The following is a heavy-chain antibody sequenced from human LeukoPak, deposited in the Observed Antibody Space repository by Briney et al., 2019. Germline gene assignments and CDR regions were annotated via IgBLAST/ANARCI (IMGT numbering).Heavy chain of an antibody. CDR3: ARDSVDGPFVISLDL. D-gene: IGHD3-10*01. V-gene: IGHV3-48*03. CDR2: ISRDGNSE. Sequence: GGSLRLSCVGTGFSFSSYPMNWVRQAPGEGLEWVSHISRDGNSESTVDAPRGRFATSRDNAKNTLFLLINSLRVEDTAVYYCARDSVDGPFVISLDLWGQGALVTVSS. J-gene: IGHJ4*02. CDR1: GFSFSSYP.